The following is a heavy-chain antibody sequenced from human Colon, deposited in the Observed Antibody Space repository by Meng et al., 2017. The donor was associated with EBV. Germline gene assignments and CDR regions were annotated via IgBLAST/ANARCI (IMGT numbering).Heavy chain of an antibody. CDR3: GRLVKVVAAGESDY. CDR1: GDSISRSSYY. D-gene: IGHD6-13*01. J-gene: IGHJ4*02. CDR2: IYYSGST. Sequence: QFPLRGSGTGFVKPSETLSLPCTVSGDSISRSSYYWGWIRQPPGKGLEWIGFIYYSGSTFYNPSLKSRVTVSVDTSKNQFSLKLSSVTAADTAIYYCGRLVKVVAAGESDYWGQGLLVTVSS. V-gene: IGHV4-39*01.